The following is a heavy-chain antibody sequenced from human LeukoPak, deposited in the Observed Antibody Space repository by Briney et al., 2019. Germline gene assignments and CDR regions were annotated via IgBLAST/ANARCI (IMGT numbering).Heavy chain of an antibody. J-gene: IGHJ4*02. Sequence: GGSLRLSCAASGFTFSSYGMYWVRQAPGKGLEWVAVISYDGSSKYYADSVKGRFTISRDNSKNTLYLQMNSLRAEDTAVYYCARGPYSSGWYRPFDYWGQGTLVTVSS. CDR1: GFTFSSYG. CDR3: ARGPYSSGWYRPFDY. CDR2: ISYDGSSK. D-gene: IGHD6-19*01. V-gene: IGHV3-30*19.